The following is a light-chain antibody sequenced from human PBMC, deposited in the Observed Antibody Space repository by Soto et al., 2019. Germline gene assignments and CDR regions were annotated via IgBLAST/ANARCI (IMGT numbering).Light chain of an antibody. CDR1: QSIHTS. V-gene: IGKV3-11*01. J-gene: IGKJ5*01. CDR3: QQRNVWPPIT. Sequence: VLTLSPATLSLSPGERATLSCRASQSIHTSLAWYQQKPGQPPRLVVYDSTLRANGVPDRFGGSRSGTEFTLTINNLEPEDFAVYYWQQRNVWPPITFGQGTRLEI. CDR2: DST.